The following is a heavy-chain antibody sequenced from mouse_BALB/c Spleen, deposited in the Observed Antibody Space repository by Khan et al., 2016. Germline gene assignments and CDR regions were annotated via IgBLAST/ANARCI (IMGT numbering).Heavy chain of an antibody. Sequence: EVKLEESGGGLVQPGGSMKLSCVASGFTFSNYWMNWVRQSPEKGLEWVAEIRLKSDDYVTHYAESVKGRFTISSDDSQSSCDLQKDNVRAEDTGIYYCWIRLWGQGTTLTVSS. CDR3: WIRL. CDR2: IRLKSDDYVT. J-gene: IGHJ2*01. CDR1: GFTFSNYW. V-gene: IGHV6-3*01. D-gene: IGHD1-2*01.